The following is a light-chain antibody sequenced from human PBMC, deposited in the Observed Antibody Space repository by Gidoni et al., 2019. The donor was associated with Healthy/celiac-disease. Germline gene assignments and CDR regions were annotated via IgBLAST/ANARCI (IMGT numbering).Light chain of an antibody. Sequence: DIQMTQSPSTLSASVGDRVTITCRASQSISSWLAWYQQKPGKAPKLLIYKASSLESGVPSRFSGSGSGTECALTICSLQPDDIATYYCQQYNSYSYTFGQGTKLEIK. V-gene: IGKV1-5*03. CDR3: QQYNSYSYT. J-gene: IGKJ2*01. CDR2: KAS. CDR1: QSISSW.